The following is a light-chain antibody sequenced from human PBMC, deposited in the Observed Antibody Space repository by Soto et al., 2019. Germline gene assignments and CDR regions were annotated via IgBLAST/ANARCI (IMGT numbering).Light chain of an antibody. CDR1: SCNIGGTNY. J-gene: IGLJ3*02. V-gene: IGLV1-47*02. CDR2: SNN. CDR3: ASWYESQRAVR. Sequence: QSVLTQPPSASGTPGQRVTISCSGTSCNIGGTNYAYWYQQHPGTAPKLVIHSNNLRPSGIPERLSASKSGSSASLAIIGILSEDEDEYYCASWYESQRAVRFGGGIKVTVL.